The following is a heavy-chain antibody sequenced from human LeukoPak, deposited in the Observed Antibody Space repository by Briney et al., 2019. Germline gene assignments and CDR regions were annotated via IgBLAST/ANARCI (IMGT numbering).Heavy chain of an antibody. Sequence: SETLSLTCTVSGGSMITDTFYWVWIRQPPGKGREWIANMYSNGGGRQYNRSLTNRVSISVDTSKNQFFLNLTSVTAADTAINYCTRRTYSTYMDVWGQGTTVTVSS. CDR2: MYSNGGGR. CDR3: TRRTYSTYMDV. CDR1: GGSMITDTFY. V-gene: IGHV4-39*01. D-gene: IGHD1-7*01. J-gene: IGHJ6*03.